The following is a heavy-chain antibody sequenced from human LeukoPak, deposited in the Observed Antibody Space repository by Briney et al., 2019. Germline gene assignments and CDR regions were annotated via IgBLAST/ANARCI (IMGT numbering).Heavy chain of an antibody. Sequence: ASVKVSCKASGYIFTSYGISWVRQAPGQGLEWMGWISAYNGNTNYAQKLQGRVTMTTDTSTSTAYMELRSLRSDDTAVYYCAGSELYNWNDLGLHYWGQGTLVTVSS. CDR3: AGSELYNWNDLGLHY. CDR2: ISAYNGNT. J-gene: IGHJ4*02. V-gene: IGHV1-18*01. D-gene: IGHD1-20*01. CDR1: GYIFTSYG.